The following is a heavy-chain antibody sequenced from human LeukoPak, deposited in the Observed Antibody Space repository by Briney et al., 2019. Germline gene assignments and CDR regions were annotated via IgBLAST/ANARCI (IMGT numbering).Heavy chain of an antibody. CDR3: AKGNCGGDCFDAFDI. Sequence: PGGSLRLSCAASGFTFSSYGMHWVRHAPGKGLEWVAVISYDGSNKYYADSVKGRFTISRDNSKNTLYLQMNSLRAEDTAVYYCAKGNCGGDCFDAFDIWGQGTMVTVSS. CDR1: GFTFSSYG. J-gene: IGHJ3*02. V-gene: IGHV3-30*18. CDR2: ISYDGSNK. D-gene: IGHD2-21*02.